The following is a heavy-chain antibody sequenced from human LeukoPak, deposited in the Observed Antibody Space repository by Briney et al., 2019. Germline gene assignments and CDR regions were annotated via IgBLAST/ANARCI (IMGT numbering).Heavy chain of an antibody. D-gene: IGHD2-8*01. CDR1: GFTFSSYA. Sequence: GGSLRLSCAASGFTFSSYAMHWVRQAPGKGLEWVAVISYDGSNKYYADSVKGRFTISRDNSKNTLYLQMNSLRAEDTAVYYCARLLSSRSHLRHLGDYWGQGTLVAVSS. CDR3: ARLLSSRSHLRHLGDY. V-gene: IGHV3-30*04. J-gene: IGHJ4*02. CDR2: ISYDGSNK.